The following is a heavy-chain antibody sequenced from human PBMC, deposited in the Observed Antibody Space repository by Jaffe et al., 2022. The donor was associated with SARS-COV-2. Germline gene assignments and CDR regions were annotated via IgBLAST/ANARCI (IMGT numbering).Heavy chain of an antibody. CDR2: ISYDGSNK. CDR1: GFTFSSYG. D-gene: IGHD3-22*01. V-gene: IGHV3-30*18. CDR3: AKAGLSDYYDSSGSYPSYYYGMDV. Sequence: QVQLVESGGGVVQPGRSLRLSCAASGFTFSSYGMHWVRQAPGKGLEWVAVISYDGSNKYYADSVKGRFTISRDNSKNTLYLQMNSLRAEDTAVYYCAKAGLSDYYDSSGSYPSYYYGMDVWGQGTTVTVSS. J-gene: IGHJ6*02.